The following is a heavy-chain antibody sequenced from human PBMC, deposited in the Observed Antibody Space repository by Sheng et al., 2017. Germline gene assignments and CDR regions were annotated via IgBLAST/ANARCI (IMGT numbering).Heavy chain of an antibody. CDR1: GGTFSSYA. CDR3: ARVPRGYDRYYYYMDV. D-gene: IGHD5-12*01. Sequence: QVQLVQSGAEVKKPGSSVKVSCKASGGTFSSYAISWVRQAPGQGLEWMGGIIPILGIANYAQKFQGRVTITADKSTSTAYMELSSLRSEDTAVYYCARVPRGYDRYYYYMDVWGKGTTVTVSS. J-gene: IGHJ6*03. CDR2: IIPILGIA. V-gene: IGHV1-69*04.